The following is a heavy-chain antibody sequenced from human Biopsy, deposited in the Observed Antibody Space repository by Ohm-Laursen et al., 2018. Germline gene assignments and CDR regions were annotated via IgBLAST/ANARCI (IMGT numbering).Heavy chain of an antibody. CDR2: INPNNGGT. J-gene: IGHJ3*01. CDR1: GYNFNAYY. CDR3: ARLAYSEYGRDPLDV. D-gene: IGHD4-17*01. Sequence: SSVKVSCKASGYNFNAYYMQWVRQAPGQGLEWMGWINPNNGGTNYAHKFQGRVTMTRDTSISTAYMHLSGLTSDDTAVYYCARLAYSEYGRDPLDVWGQGTMVTVSS. V-gene: IGHV1-2*02.